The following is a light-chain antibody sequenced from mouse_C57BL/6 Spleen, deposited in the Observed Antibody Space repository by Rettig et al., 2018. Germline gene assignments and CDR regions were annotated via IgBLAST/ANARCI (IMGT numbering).Light chain of an antibody. Sequence: DILLTQSPAILSVNPGERVSFSCRASQSIGTSIHWYQQRTNGSPRLLIKYASESISGIPSRFSGSGSGTDFTLSINSVESEDIADYYCQQSNSWPYTFGGGTKLEIK. CDR3: QQSNSWPYT. CDR2: YAS. V-gene: IGKV5-48*01. CDR1: QSIGTS. J-gene: IGKJ2*01.